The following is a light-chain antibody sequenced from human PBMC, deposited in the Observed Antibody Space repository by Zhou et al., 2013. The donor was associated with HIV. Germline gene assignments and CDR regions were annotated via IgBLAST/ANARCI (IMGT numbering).Light chain of an antibody. CDR2: KAS. J-gene: IGKJ1*01. V-gene: IGKV1-5*03. CDR1: QSISSW. Sequence: DIQMTQSPSTLSASVGDRVTITCRASQSISSWLAWYQQKPRQAPKLLIYKASNLESGVPSRFSGSGSGTEFTLTISSLQPEDSATYYCQQYDSYTWSFGQGTKGG. CDR3: QQYDSYTWS.